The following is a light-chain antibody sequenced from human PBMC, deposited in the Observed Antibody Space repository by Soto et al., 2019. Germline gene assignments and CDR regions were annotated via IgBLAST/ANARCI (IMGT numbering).Light chain of an antibody. J-gene: IGLJ3*02. Sequence: QSVLTQPASVSGSPGQSITISCTGTSSDIGGYKDVSWYQQHPDKAPKLIIYDVSNRPSGVSNRFSGSLSGNTASLTISGLQAADEADYYCSSYSSSSTLWVFGGGTKLTVL. CDR3: SSYSSSSTLWV. V-gene: IGLV2-14*03. CDR2: DVS. CDR1: SSDIGGYKD.